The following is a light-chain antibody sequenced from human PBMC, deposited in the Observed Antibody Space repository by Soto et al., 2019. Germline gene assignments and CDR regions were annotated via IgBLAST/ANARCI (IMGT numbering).Light chain of an antibody. V-gene: IGKV1-5*01. CDR1: QSIGTW. CDR3: RQYKTYP. Sequence: DIQLKQSPAYLSASVGARVNITCRASQSIGTWLAWHQQKPGKAPNLLMFDASTLHTGVPSRFSGSGDGTEFTLSISSLQPDDSAIYFCRQYKTYPFG. J-gene: IGKJ2*01. CDR2: DAS.